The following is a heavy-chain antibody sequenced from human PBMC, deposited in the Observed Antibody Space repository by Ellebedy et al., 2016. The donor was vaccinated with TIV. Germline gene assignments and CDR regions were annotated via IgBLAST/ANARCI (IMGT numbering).Heavy chain of an antibody. D-gene: IGHD1-1*01. Sequence: PGGSLRLSCAASGFTFSSYVMSWVRQAPGKGLEWVSGFFSSTGTYYTDSMKGRFTISRDDSKNTLYLQMNALRAEDTAVYFCVRDWGYNPGDWGQGTLVTVSS. V-gene: IGHV3-53*01. CDR1: GFTFSSYV. CDR2: FFSSTGT. J-gene: IGHJ4*02. CDR3: VRDWGYNPGD.